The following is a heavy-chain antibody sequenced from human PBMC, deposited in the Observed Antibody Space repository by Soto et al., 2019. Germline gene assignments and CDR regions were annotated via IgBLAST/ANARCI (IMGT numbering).Heavy chain of an antibody. V-gene: IGHV1-2*02. CDR3: ARDFRTYSHGVDX. D-gene: IGHD4-4*01. CDR1: GYPFTGPY. J-gene: IGHJ6*02. CDR2: INPSSGGT. Sequence: ASVKVSCKASGYPFTGPYIYWVRQAPGQGLEWMGWINPSSGGTEFAEKFQGRVTVTRDTSIRTVFLELNSLTSDDTGVYFCARDFRTYSHGVDXWGQGPAVTV.